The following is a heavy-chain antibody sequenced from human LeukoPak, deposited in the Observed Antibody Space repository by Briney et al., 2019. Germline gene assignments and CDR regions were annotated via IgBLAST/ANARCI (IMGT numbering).Heavy chain of an antibody. V-gene: IGHV3-53*01. Sequence: PGGSLRLSCAASGFTVSSSYISWVRQAPGKGLEWVLVIYAGDSTYYADSVKGRFIISRDNSKNTVYLQMDSLRAEDTAVYYCARSYTHYDFWSGYTYQNYFDPWGQGTLVTVSS. CDR1: GFTVSSSY. CDR2: IYAGDST. J-gene: IGHJ5*02. D-gene: IGHD3-3*01. CDR3: ARSYTHYDFWSGYTYQNYFDP.